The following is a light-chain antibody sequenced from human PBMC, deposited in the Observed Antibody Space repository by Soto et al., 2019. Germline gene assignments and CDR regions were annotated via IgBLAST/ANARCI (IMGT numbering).Light chain of an antibody. CDR3: ISYSSSTTHVV. CDR1: SSDVGDFNY. V-gene: IGLV2-14*03. J-gene: IGLJ2*01. CDR2: DVT. Sequence: QSALTQPASVSGSPGRSVTISCTGTSSDVGDFNYVSWYQHLPGRAPKLIIYDVTNRPSGISYRFSASKSGRTASLTISGLQAEDEAYYYCISYSSSTTHVVFGGGTKLTVL.